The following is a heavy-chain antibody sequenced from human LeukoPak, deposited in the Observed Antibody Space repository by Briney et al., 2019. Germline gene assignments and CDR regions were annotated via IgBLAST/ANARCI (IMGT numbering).Heavy chain of an antibody. Sequence: GESLKISCKGSGYTFTSYWIGSVRQMPGEGLGWMGVIYPRDSDTRYSPSFQGQVTISADKSIRPAHLQWISRKASDTAMYYCARLGVEVDYWGQGTLVTVSS. V-gene: IGHV5-51*01. CDR3: ARLGVEVDY. D-gene: IGHD1-1*01. J-gene: IGHJ4*02. CDR2: IYPRDSDT. CDR1: GYTFTSYW.